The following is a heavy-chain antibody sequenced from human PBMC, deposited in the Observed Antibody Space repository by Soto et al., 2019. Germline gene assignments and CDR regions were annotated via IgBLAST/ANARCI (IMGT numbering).Heavy chain of an antibody. J-gene: IGHJ3*02. D-gene: IGHD3-22*01. CDR2: INPNSGGT. Sequence: ASVKVSCKASGETFTGYYMHWVRQAPGQGLEWMGWINPNSGGTNYAQKFQGWVTMTRDTSISTAYMELSRLRSDDTAVYYCARGATYYYDSSGYYYKPSDAFDIWGQGTMVTVSS. CDR3: ARGATYYYDSSGYYYKPSDAFDI. CDR1: GETFTGYY. V-gene: IGHV1-2*04.